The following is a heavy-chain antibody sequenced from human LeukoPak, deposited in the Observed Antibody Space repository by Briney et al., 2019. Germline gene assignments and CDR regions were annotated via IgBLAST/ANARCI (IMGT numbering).Heavy chain of an antibody. Sequence: GASLQISCKGSGYNFTTYWIGWVRQMPGQGLEWMGIIYPGDSDTRYSPSFRGQVTISADKSISTAYLEWNSLKASDTAMFYCARRGYSRYEGAWFDPWGQGTLVSVSS. J-gene: IGHJ5*02. CDR1: GYNFTTYW. CDR2: IYPGDSDT. CDR3: ARRGYSRYEGAWFDP. D-gene: IGHD5-12*01. V-gene: IGHV5-51*01.